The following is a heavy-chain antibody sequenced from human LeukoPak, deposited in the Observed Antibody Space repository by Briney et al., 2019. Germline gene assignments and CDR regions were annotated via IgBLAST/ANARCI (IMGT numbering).Heavy chain of an antibody. CDR2: INHSGST. D-gene: IGHD4-11*01. Sequence: SETLSLTCAVYGGSFSAYSWSWIRLPPGKGREWIGEINHSGSTNYSPSLKSRVTMSVDTSKNQLSLKLTSVTAADTAVYYCARAHYGNYAEYFQHWGQGTLVTVSS. CDR3: ARAHYGNYAEYFQH. CDR1: GGSFSAYS. V-gene: IGHV4-34*01. J-gene: IGHJ1*01.